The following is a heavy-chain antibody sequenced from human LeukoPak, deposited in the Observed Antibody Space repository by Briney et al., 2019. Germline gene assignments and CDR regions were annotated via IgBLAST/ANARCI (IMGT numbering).Heavy chain of an antibody. CDR1: GYTFTGYY. CDR2: INPNSGGT. J-gene: IGHJ4*02. D-gene: IGHD3-22*01. CDR3: ARDYYYDSSGPNYFDY. V-gene: IGHV1-2*02. Sequence: ASVKVSCKASGYTFTGYYMHWVRQAPGQGLEWMGWINPNSGGTNYAQKFQGRVTMTRDTSISTAYMELSRLRSDDTAVYYCARDYYYDSSGPNYFDYWGREPWSPSPQ.